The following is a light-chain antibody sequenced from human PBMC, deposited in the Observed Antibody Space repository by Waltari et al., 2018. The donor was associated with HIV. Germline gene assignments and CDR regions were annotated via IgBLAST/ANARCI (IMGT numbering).Light chain of an antibody. CDR3: CSYAGSNIHWV. Sequence: QSALTQPRSVSGSPGQSVTISCPGTSRSVNTYNYVSWYQHHPGEAPKLVIFGVNKRPSGVPDRFSGSNSGNTASLTISGLQAEDEGHYYCCSYAGSNIHWVFGGGTKLTVL. J-gene: IGLJ3*02. CDR1: SRSVNTYNY. CDR2: GVN. V-gene: IGLV2-11*01.